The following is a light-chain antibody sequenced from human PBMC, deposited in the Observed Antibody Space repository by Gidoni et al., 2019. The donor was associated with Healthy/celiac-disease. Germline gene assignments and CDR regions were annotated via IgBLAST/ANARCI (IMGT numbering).Light chain of an antibody. V-gene: IGKV3-15*01. CDR2: GAS. CDR3: QQYNNWPLT. Sequence: EIVMTQSPATLSVSPGERATLSCRASQSVSSNVAWYQQKPGQAPRLLNSGASTRATGIPARFSGSGSGTEFTLTISSLQSEDFAVYYCQQYNNWPLTFGQGTKVEIK. CDR1: QSVSSN. J-gene: IGKJ1*01.